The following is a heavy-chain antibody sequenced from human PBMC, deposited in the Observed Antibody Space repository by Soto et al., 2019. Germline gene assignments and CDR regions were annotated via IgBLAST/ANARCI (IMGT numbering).Heavy chain of an antibody. CDR1: GGTFSSYA. Sequence: QVQLVQSGAEVKKPGSSVKVSCKASGGTFSSYAISWVRQAPGQGLEWMGGIIPIFGTANYAQKFQGRGTIPADQPTSTAYMELSSLRSEDTAVYYCASSAMDHYYYGMDVWGQGTTVTVSS. V-gene: IGHV1-69*12. D-gene: IGHD5-18*01. CDR3: ASSAMDHYYYGMDV. CDR2: IIPIFGTA. J-gene: IGHJ6*02.